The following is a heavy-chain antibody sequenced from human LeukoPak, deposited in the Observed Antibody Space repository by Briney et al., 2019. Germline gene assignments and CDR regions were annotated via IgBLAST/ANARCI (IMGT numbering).Heavy chain of an antibody. J-gene: IGHJ2*01. CDR2: IYYSGTT. V-gene: IGHV4-31*03. Sequence: SQTLSLTCTVSGGSISRGAYYWSWIRQHPEKGLEWIGYIYYSGTTYYNPSFQSRVIISSDTAKNQFSLKLSSVTAADTAVHFCARRWLQAGYFDFWGRGTLVTVSS. CDR1: GGSISRGAYY. CDR3: ARRWLQAGYFDF. D-gene: IGHD5-24*01.